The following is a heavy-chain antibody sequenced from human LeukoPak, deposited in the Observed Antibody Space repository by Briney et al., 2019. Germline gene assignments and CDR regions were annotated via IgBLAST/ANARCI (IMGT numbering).Heavy chain of an antibody. Sequence: GGSLRLSCAASGFTFSTYGMHWVRQAPGKGLEWVAFIRYDGSNNYYADSVKGRFTISRDNSKNTLYLEMNSLRPEDTALYYCAKDKAVVAQYYFDYWGQGTLVTVSS. CDR1: GFTFSTYG. D-gene: IGHD6-19*01. CDR2: IRYDGSNN. J-gene: IGHJ4*02. CDR3: AKDKAVVAQYYFDY. V-gene: IGHV3-30*02.